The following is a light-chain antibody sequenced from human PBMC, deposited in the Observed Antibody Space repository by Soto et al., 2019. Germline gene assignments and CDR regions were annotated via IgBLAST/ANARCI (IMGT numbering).Light chain of an antibody. CDR3: TSYTTTETRYR. J-gene: IGLJ1*01. CDR1: SGDVGGFNY. CDR2: EVS. V-gene: IGLV2-14*01. Sequence: QSVLTRPASVSGAPGQSIVISCSGTSGDVGGFNYVSWYQHLPGKPPKLIISEVSHRPSGVSSSFSGSKPGNTASLTISGLQAEDEDDYYCTSYTTTETRYRFGNGTRSP.